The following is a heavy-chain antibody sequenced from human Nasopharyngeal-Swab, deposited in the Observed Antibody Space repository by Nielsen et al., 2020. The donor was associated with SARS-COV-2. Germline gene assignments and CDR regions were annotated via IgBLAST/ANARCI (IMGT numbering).Heavy chain of an antibody. Sequence: GESLKISCAASGFTFSNAWMNWVRQAPGKGLEWVGRIKSKTDGGTTDYAAPVKGRSTISRDDSKNTLYLQMNSLKTEDTAVYYCTTEYGDYNYYYYYVMDVWGQGTTVTVSS. D-gene: IGHD4-17*01. CDR3: TTEYGDYNYYYYYVMDV. CDR1: GFTFSNAW. J-gene: IGHJ6*02. CDR2: IKSKTDGGTT. V-gene: IGHV3-15*01.